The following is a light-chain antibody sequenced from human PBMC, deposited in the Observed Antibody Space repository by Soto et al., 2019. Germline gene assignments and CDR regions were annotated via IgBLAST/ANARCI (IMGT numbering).Light chain of an antibody. CDR1: TSNIGAGYD. J-gene: IGLJ2*01. V-gene: IGLV1-40*01. Sequence: QSVLTQPPSVSGAPGQRVTISCTGRTSNIGAGYDVHWYQQLPGTAPKLLIYSDINRPSGVPDRFSGSRSGTSASLAITGLQAEDEADYYCQSYDSSLSGSVFGGGTKLTVL. CDR3: QSYDSSLSGSV. CDR2: SDI.